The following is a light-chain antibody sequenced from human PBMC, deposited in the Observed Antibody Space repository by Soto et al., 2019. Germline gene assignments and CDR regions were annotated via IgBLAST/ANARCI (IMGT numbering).Light chain of an antibody. J-gene: IGLJ3*02. V-gene: IGLV1-44*01. CDR3: ASWDDSLNGLV. Sequence: QSVLTQQPSASATPGQRVTISCSGSSSNIGSNNVEWYQHLPGTAPKLLIYSNNQGPSGVPDRFSGSKSGTSASLAISGLQSEDEADYYCASWDDSLNGLVIGGGTKVTVL. CDR1: SSNIGSNN. CDR2: SNN.